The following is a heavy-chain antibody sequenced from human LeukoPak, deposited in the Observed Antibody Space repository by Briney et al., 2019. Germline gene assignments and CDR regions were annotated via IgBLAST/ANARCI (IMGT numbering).Heavy chain of an antibody. Sequence: SETLSLTCVVSGYPVSSNSYWAWIRQSPGKGLEWIGSIHHGGDTYYNPSLMSRVSMSLDTSKNQCSLNLNSVTAADTAVFYCAGWLGNGFDIWGQGTMVTVSS. CDR3: AGWLGNGFDI. CDR2: IHHGGDT. J-gene: IGHJ3*02. CDR1: GYPVSSNSY. D-gene: IGHD6-19*01. V-gene: IGHV4-38-2*01.